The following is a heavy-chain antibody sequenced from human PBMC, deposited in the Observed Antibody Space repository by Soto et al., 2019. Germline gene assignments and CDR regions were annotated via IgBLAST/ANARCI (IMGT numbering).Heavy chain of an antibody. V-gene: IGHV4-61*03. Sequence: PSETLSLTCTVSGGSVSSGGYYWTWLRQPPGKGLEWIGYISYTGRTKYNPSLQSRVTISVDTSKNDFSLNLSSVTAADTAVYFCAREWGLLPYYVMNVWGHGTAVTVSS. CDR1: GGSVSSGGYY. CDR3: AREWGLLPYYVMNV. D-gene: IGHD7-27*01. J-gene: IGHJ6*02. CDR2: ISYTGRT.